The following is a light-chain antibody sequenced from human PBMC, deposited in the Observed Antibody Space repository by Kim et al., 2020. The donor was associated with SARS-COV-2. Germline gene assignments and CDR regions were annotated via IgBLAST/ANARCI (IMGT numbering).Light chain of an antibody. V-gene: IGKV3-15*01. CDR2: GAS. J-gene: IGKJ1*01. Sequence: SPEENTTLSSRPSQTVTNTSSWYHHKPGQAPRLLIHGASTRATGIPARCSGSGSGTEFTLTIGGLQSEDIALNFSQQYDDWLSWTFGQGTKVDIK. CDR1: QTVTNT. CDR3: QQYDDWLSWT.